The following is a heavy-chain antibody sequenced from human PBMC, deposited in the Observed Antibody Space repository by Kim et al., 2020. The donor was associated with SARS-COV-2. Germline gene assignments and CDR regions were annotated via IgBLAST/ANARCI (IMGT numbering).Heavy chain of an antibody. CDR3: ARDWVAWGY. J-gene: IGHJ4*02. V-gene: IGHV3-7*01. CDR2: EK. Sequence: EKYYLDSVKGRFTISRDNAKNSLYLQMNSLRAEDTAVYYCARDWVAWGYWGQGTLVTVSS. D-gene: IGHD3-16*01.